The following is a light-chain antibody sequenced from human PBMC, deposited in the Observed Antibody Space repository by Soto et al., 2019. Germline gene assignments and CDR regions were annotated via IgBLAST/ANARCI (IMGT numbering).Light chain of an antibody. CDR1: QSISSW. Sequence: DIQTTQSPATLSASVVETVTITCRASQSISSWLAWYQQKSGKAPKLLIYKASSLESGVPSRFSGSESGTVFTLTISSLQPDDFATYYCQQYSSYLWSFGQGTKVDI. CDR2: KAS. V-gene: IGKV1-5*03. CDR3: QQYSSYLWS. J-gene: IGKJ1*01.